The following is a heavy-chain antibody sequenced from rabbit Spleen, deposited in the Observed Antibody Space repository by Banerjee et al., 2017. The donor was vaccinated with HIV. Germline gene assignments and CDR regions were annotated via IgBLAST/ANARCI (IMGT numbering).Heavy chain of an antibody. J-gene: IGHJ6*01. Sequence: QEQLKETGGGLVQPGGSLTLSCKASGFDFSNYGVSWVRQAPGKGLEWIGYIEPIFANTYYANWVNGRFTISSHNAQNTLYLRLSSLTAADTATYFCARDTSSSFSSYGMDLWGPGTLVTVS. CDR1: GFDFSNYG. D-gene: IGHD1-1*01. V-gene: IGHV1S47*01. CDR2: IEPIFANT. CDR3: ARDTSSSFSSYGMDL.